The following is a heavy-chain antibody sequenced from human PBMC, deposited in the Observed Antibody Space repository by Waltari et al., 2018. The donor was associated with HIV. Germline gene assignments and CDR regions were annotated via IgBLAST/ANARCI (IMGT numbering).Heavy chain of an antibody. Sequence: QLQLQESGPGLVKPSETLSLTCTVSGGSLSSSSYYCGWIRHPPGKVLEWIGSIYYRGSTYYNPSLKSRVTISVDTSKNQFSLKLSSVTAADTAVYYCARWYYYDSSGYERLIDYWGQGTLVTVSS. D-gene: IGHD3-22*01. V-gene: IGHV4-39*07. CDR1: GGSLSSSSYY. CDR3: ARWYYYDSSGYERLIDY. CDR2: IYYRGST. J-gene: IGHJ4*02.